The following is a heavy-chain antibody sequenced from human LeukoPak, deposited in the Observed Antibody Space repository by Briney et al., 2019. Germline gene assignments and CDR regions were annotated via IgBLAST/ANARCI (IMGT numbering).Heavy chain of an antibody. CDR3: AKGLTSEYYPYFDN. CDR2: ISGTSGKT. CDR1: GFTFSSYA. J-gene: IGHJ4*02. D-gene: IGHD3-9*01. V-gene: IGHV3-23*01. Sequence: GGSLRLSCAASGFTFSSYAMSWVRQAPGSGLEWVSAISGTSGKTYFADSVKGRFTISRDNSKNTLFVQMNSLRAEDTAVHYCAKGLTSEYYPYFDNWGQGTLVTVSS.